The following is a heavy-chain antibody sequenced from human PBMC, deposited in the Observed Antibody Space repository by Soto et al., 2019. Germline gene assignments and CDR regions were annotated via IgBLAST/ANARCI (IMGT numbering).Heavy chain of an antibody. CDR3: TRDLAGFGEPGGDY. D-gene: IGHD3-10*01. J-gene: IGHJ4*02. CDR1: GFTFGDYA. CDR2: IRSKAYGGTT. V-gene: IGHV3-49*03. Sequence: GGSLRLSCTASGFTFGDYAMSWFRQAPGKGLEWVGFIRSKAYGGTTEYAASVKGRFTISRDDSKSIAYLQMNSLKTEDTAVYYCTRDLAGFGEPGGDYWGQGTLVTVSS.